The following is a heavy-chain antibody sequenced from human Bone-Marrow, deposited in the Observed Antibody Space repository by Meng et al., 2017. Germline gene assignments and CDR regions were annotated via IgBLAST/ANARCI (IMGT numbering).Heavy chain of an antibody. D-gene: IGHD6-13*01. CDR2: MYSGGST. Sequence: GQLVESGGGLVQPGWSLRLSWAASGFTVSSNYMSWVGQAPVKELEWVSVMYSGGSTYYADSVKGRFTISRDNSKNTLYLQMNSLRAEDTAVYYCARGAGIFGGQGTLVTVSS. V-gene: IGHV3-66*02. CDR1: GFTVSSNY. J-gene: IGHJ4*02. CDR3: ARGAGIF.